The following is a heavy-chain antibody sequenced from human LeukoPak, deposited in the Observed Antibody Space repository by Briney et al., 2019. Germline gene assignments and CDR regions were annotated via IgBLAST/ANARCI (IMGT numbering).Heavy chain of an antibody. Sequence: PSETLSLTCTVSGGSISSGSYYWSWIRQPAGKGLEWIGRIYTSGSTNYNPSLKSRVTISVDTSKNQFSLKLSSVTAADTAVYYCARWDDYGDYASDYWGQGTLVTVSS. D-gene: IGHD4-17*01. V-gene: IGHV4-61*02. CDR2: IYTSGST. CDR1: GGSISSGSYY. CDR3: ARWDDYGDYASDY. J-gene: IGHJ4*02.